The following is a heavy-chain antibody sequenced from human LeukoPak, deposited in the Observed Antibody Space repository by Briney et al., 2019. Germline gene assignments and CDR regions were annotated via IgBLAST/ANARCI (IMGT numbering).Heavy chain of an antibody. D-gene: IGHD2/OR15-2a*01. V-gene: IGHV3-64D*06. CDR3: VKTPYSSTWYVGDS. CDR2: INSDGDST. Sequence: GGSLRLSCSASGFTFSNCAMHWVRQAAGEGLEYVSAINSDGDSTYYADSVKGRFTISGDNSKNTLYLQMSSLRPEDSAVYYCVKTPYSSTWYVGDSWGQGTLVTVSS. J-gene: IGHJ4*02. CDR1: GFTFSNCA.